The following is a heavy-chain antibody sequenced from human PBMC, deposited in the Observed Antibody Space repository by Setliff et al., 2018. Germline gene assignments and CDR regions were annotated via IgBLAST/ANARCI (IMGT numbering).Heavy chain of an antibody. V-gene: IGHV4-61*09. CDR1: GASITHTSYF. J-gene: IGHJ4*02. CDR2: IYISGGT. CDR3: ARLYYASRALYFDS. Sequence: SETLSLTCSVSGASITHTSYFWHWIRQPAGKGLEWIGHIYISGGTNYNPSLKSRVTMSVDKSKNQFSLNLRSVTAADTAIYYCARLYYASRALYFDSWGQGALVTVSS. D-gene: IGHD3-16*01.